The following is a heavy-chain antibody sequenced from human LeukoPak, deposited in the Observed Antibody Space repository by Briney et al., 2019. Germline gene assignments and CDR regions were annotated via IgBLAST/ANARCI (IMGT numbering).Heavy chain of an antibody. CDR1: GYSFTGHY. D-gene: IGHD2-2*01. CDR3: ARDVGEYCSSTDCFASHY. Sequence: ASVKVSCKASGYSFTGHYIHWVRQAPGQGLEWMGWLNPSSGGTNYAQKFQGRVTMTRDTSISTAYMELSRLRSDDTAVYYCARDVGEYCSSTDCFASHYWGQGTLVTVSS. J-gene: IGHJ4*02. V-gene: IGHV1-2*02. CDR2: LNPSSGGT.